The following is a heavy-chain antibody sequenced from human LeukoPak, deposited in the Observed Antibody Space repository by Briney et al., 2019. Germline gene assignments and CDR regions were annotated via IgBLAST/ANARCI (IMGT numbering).Heavy chain of an antibody. CDR1: GDSVSSHS. V-gene: IGHV4-59*02. Sequence: SETLSLTCTVSGDSVSSHSWSWLRQPPGKGLEWIGYIHYSGSTNYNPSLKSRVTISVDTSKNQFSLKLSSVTPADTAVYYCASQGWWGQGTLVTVSS. D-gene: IGHD6-19*01. CDR2: IHYSGST. CDR3: ASQGW. J-gene: IGHJ4*02.